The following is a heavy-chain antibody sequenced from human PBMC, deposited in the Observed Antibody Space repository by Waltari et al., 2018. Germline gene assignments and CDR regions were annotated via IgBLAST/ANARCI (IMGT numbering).Heavy chain of an antibody. Sequence: EVQLVESGGGLVKPGGSLRLSCAASGFTFSSYSMNWVRQAPGKGLEWVSSISRSSSYIYYADSVKGRFTISRDNAKNSLYLQMNSLRAEDTAVYYCARDYSSSWSYTDYWGQGTLVTVSS. J-gene: IGHJ4*02. D-gene: IGHD6-13*01. V-gene: IGHV3-21*01. CDR2: ISRSSSYI. CDR3: ARDYSSSWSYTDY. CDR1: GFTFSSYS.